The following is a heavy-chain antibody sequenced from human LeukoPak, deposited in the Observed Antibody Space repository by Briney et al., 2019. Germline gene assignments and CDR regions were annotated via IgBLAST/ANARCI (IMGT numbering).Heavy chain of an antibody. CDR3: AADLSNPRMGASYLDS. D-gene: IGHD3-16*01. Sequence: ASVKVSCKASGYTFTSYGVNWVRQAPGQGLEWMGWISAYNGNTNYAQKLQGRVTMTTDTSTSTAYMELRSLRSDDTAVYYCAADLSNPRMGASYLDSWGQGTLVTVSS. CDR1: GYTFTSYG. J-gene: IGHJ4*02. CDR2: ISAYNGNT. V-gene: IGHV1-18*01.